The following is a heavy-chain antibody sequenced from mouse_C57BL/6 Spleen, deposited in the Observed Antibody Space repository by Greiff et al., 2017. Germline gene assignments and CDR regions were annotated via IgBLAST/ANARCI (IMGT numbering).Heavy chain of an antibody. D-gene: IGHD4-1*01. J-gene: IGHJ4*01. CDR1: GFTFSHAC. CDR3: TVTGTGAMDY. Sequence: EVTLVESGGGLVQPGGSMTLSCAASGFTFSHACMAWVRQSPDKGLEWVADIRNKANNHATSYAESVKGRFTISRDDSKSSVYLQMNSLRAEDTGIYYCTVTGTGAMDYWGQGTSVTVSS. V-gene: IGHV6-6*01. CDR2: IRNKANNHAT.